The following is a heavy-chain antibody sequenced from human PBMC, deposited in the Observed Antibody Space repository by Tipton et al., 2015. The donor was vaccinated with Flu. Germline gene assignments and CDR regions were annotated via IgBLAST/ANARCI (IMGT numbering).Heavy chain of an antibody. CDR3: ARGGGPYCSSTSCYETDY. D-gene: IGHD2-2*01. J-gene: IGHJ4*02. V-gene: IGHV1-69*01. Sequence: QLVQSGAEVKKPGSSVTVSCKASGGTFNNHAISWVRQAPGQGLEWMGGIITIFGTTEYAQKFQGRVTITADESTSTAYMELSSLRSEDTAVYYCARGGGPYCSSTSCYETDYWGQGTLVTVSS. CDR1: GGTFNNHA. CDR2: IITIFGTT.